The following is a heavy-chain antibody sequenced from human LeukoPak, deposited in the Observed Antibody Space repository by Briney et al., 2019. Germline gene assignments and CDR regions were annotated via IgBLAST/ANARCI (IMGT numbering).Heavy chain of an antibody. Sequence: GGSLRLSCAASGFTVSSNYMSWVRQAPGKGLEWVSVIYSGGSTYYADSVKGRFTISRDNSKNTLYLQMNSLRAEDTAVYYCAKDPFLDIVATIAYYFDYWGQGTLVTVSS. CDR2: IYSGGST. J-gene: IGHJ4*02. D-gene: IGHD5-12*01. V-gene: IGHV3-66*01. CDR3: AKDPFLDIVATIAYYFDY. CDR1: GFTVSSNY.